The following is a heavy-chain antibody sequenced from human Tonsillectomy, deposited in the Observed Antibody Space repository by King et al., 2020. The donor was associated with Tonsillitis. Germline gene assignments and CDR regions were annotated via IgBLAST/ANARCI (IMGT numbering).Heavy chain of an antibody. CDR1: GFTFSSYG. D-gene: IGHD6-19*01. CDR2: ISYDGRNK. J-gene: IGHJ4*02. V-gene: IGHV3-30*03. Sequence: VQLVQSGGGVVQPGTSLRLSCAASGFTFSSYGMHWVRQAPGKGLEWVAVISYDGRNKYYADSVKGRFTISRGNSKNTLYLQMNSLRAEDTAVYYCATHSGFVPSWGQGTLVTVSS. CDR3: ATHSGFVPS.